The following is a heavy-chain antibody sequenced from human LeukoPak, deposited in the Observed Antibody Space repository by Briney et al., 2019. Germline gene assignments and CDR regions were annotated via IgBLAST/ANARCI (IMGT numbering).Heavy chain of an antibody. Sequence: LETLSLTCGLSGGSLSISSYYWGWIRQPPGKGLEWIVSIYYSGNTYYNPSLKSRVTISVDSSKNQCSLKLSSVTAADTAVYYCAGRGWVGGAMVDYWGQGTLVTVSS. CDR3: AGRGWVGGAMVDY. CDR1: GGSLSISSYY. CDR2: IYYSGNT. J-gene: IGHJ4*02. V-gene: IGHV4-39*01. D-gene: IGHD2-2*01.